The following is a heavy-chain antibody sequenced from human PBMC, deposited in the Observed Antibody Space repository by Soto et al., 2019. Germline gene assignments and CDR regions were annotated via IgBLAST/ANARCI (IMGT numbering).Heavy chain of an antibody. CDR2: IYTSGST. CDR1: AGSISSYY. V-gene: IGHV4-4*07. D-gene: IGHD3-9*01. Sequence: PSETLSLTCTVPAGSISSYYWSWIRQPAGKGLEWIGRIYTSGSTNYNPSLKSRVTMSVDTSKNQFSLKLSSVAAADTAVYSCAEDGAEDICNLFHPWGQGTLVTVSS. CDR3: AEDGAEDICNLFHP. J-gene: IGHJ5*02.